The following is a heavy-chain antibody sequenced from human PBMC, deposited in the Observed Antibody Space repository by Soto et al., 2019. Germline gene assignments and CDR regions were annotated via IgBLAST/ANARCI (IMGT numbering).Heavy chain of an antibody. Sequence: QISLKESGPTLVKPTQTLTLTCTFSGFSLSTNAVGVSWIRQPPGKALEWLALIYWNDDKRYSPSLKSRLTIPKDTSKNQVVPIMTSMDPMDTATYYLAHMSVGAASYFHYYGMDVWGQGTTVTVSS. D-gene: IGHD1-26*01. CDR1: GFSLSTNAVG. CDR3: AHMSVGAASYFHYYGMDV. V-gene: IGHV2-5*01. J-gene: IGHJ6*02. CDR2: IYWNDDK.